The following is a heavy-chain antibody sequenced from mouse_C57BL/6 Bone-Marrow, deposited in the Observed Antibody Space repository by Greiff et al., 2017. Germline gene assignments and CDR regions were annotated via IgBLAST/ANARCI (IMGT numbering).Heavy chain of an antibody. J-gene: IGHJ3*01. CDR1: GYTFTSYW. CDR2: IHPNSGST. D-gene: IGHD3-2*02. CDR3: ARLTAQATAY. V-gene: IGHV1-64*01. Sequence: QVQLQQPGAELVKPGASVKLSCKASGYTFTSYWMHWVKQRPGQGLEWIGMIHPNSGSTNYNEKFKSKATLTVDKSSSTAYMQLSSLTSQDSAVYYCARLTAQATAYWGPAPLVTVSA.